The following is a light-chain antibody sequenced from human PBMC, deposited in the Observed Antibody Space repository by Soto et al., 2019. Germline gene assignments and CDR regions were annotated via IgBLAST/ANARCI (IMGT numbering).Light chain of an antibody. CDR2: GAS. CDR3: QQYNKWSIT. V-gene: IGKV3-15*01. CDR1: QSVGNT. J-gene: IGKJ5*01. Sequence: EIVMTQSPATLSVSPGERASLSCRASQSVGNTLAWYQQKPGQAPRLLIYGASSRATEISARFSGSGSETEFTLTISSLQSDDSAVYYCQQYNKWSITFGQGTRLEI.